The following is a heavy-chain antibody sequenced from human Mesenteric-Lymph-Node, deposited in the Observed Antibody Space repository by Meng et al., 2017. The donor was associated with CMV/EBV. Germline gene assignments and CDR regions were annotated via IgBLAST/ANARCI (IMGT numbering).Heavy chain of an antibody. CDR3: ARDGQWDFWSGFHDY. CDR2: ISPYNGNT. CDR1: GYTFRSYG. Sequence: SGYTFRSYGISWVRQAPGQGLEWTGWISPYNGNTNYAQNLQGRVTMTTDTYTSTAYMELRSLRSDDTAVYYCARDGQWDFWSGFHDYWGQGTLVTVSS. V-gene: IGHV1-18*01. D-gene: IGHD3-3*01. J-gene: IGHJ4*02.